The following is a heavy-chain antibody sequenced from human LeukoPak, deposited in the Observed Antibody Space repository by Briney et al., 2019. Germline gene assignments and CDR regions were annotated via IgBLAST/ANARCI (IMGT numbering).Heavy chain of an antibody. D-gene: IGHD5-12*01. J-gene: IGHJ6*03. CDR1: GFTFSNAW. V-gene: IGHV3-15*01. Sequence: GGSLRLSCAASGFTFSNAWMSWVRQAPGKGLEWVGRIKSKTDGGTTDYAAPVKGKLTISRDDSKNTLYLQMNSLKTEDTAVYYCPTGGYDYYYYYYMDVWGKGTTVTVSS. CDR2: IKSKTDGGTT. CDR3: PTGGYDYYYYYYMDV.